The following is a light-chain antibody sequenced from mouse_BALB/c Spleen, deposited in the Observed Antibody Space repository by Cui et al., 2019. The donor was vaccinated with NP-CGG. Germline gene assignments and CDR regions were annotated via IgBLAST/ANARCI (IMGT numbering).Light chain of an antibody. J-gene: IGLJ1*01. Sequence: QAVVTPEYALTTSPGKTVTLTCRSSTGAVTTSNYANWVQEKPDHLFTGLIGGTNNRAPGVPPRFSGSLIGDKAALTITGAQTEDEAIYFCALWYSNHWVFGGGTKLTVL. V-gene: IGLV1*01. CDR2: GTN. CDR3: ALWYSNHWV. CDR1: TGAVTTSNY.